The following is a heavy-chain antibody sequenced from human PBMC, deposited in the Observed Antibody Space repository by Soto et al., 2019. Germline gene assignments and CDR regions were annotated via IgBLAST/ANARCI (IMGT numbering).Heavy chain of an antibody. CDR3: ATEGAPYSSSWYWVGAFDI. CDR2: INHGGST. V-gene: IGHV4-34*01. J-gene: IGHJ3*02. Sequence: SETLSLTCAVYGGSFGGYYWSWIRQLEGRVLEWVGEINHGGSTNYNPSLKSRVTISVDTSKNQFSLKLSSVTAADTAVYYCATEGAPYSSSWYWVGAFDIWGQGTMVTVSS. D-gene: IGHD6-13*01. CDR1: GGSFGGYY.